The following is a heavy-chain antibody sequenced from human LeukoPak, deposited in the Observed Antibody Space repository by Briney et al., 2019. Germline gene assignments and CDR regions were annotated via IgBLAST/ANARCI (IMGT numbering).Heavy chain of an antibody. CDR2: ISYDGSNK. V-gene: IGHV3-30*18. J-gene: IGHJ4*02. D-gene: IGHD3-22*01. CDR3: AKDFQDYYDSSGPDY. Sequence: GGSLRLSCAASGFTFSSYGMHWVRQAPGKGLEWVAVISYDGSNKYYADSVKGRFTISRDNSKNTLYLQMNSLRAEDTAVYYCAKDFQDYYDSSGPDYWGQGTLVTVSP. CDR1: GFTFSSYG.